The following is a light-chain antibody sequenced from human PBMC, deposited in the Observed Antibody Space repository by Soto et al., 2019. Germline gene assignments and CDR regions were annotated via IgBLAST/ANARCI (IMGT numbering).Light chain of an antibody. Sequence: DIRMTQSPATLSASVGDRVTITCRASQSIDTWLAWYQQKPGKAPKLLIQKASSLQSGVPSRFSGIGSGTELTLTISSLQPDDFATYYCQQYKSHSTFGQGTKVDIK. CDR1: QSIDTW. CDR3: QQYKSHST. J-gene: IGKJ1*01. CDR2: KAS. V-gene: IGKV1-5*03.